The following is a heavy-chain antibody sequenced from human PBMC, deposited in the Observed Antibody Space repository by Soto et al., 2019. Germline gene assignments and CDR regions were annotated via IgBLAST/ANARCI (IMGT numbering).Heavy chain of an antibody. D-gene: IGHD2-8*01. J-gene: IGHJ6*03. V-gene: IGHV3-33*01. CDR3: ARGRGTSYYYYYMDV. CDR1: GFTFSSYG. Sequence: GGSLRLSCAASGFTFSSYGMHWVRQAPGKGLEWVAVIWYDGSNKYYADSVKGRFTISRDNSKNTLYLQMNSLRAEDTAVYYCARGRGTSYYYYYMDVWGKGTTVTVSS. CDR2: IWYDGSNK.